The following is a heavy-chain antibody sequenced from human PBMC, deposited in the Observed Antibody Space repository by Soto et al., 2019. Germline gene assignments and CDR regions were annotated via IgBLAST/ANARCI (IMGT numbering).Heavy chain of an antibody. V-gene: IGHV3-48*03. Sequence: EVQLVESGGGLVQPGGSLRLSCAASGFTFSSYEMNWVRQAPGKGLEWVSYISSSGSTIYYADSVKGRFTISRDNANNSLYLQMNSLRSEDTAVYYWARDPRASSSSFDSWGQGTLVTVSS. D-gene: IGHD6-6*01. CDR2: ISSSGSTI. CDR3: ARDPRASSSSFDS. J-gene: IGHJ4*02. CDR1: GFTFSSYE.